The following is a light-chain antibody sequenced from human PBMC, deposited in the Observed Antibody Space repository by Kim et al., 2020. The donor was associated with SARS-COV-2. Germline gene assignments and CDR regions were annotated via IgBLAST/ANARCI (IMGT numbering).Light chain of an antibody. J-gene: IGLJ1*01. V-gene: IGLV1-51*01. Sequence: QSVLTQPPSVSAAPGQKVTVSCSGSGSNIGLNYVSWYQYLPGTAPKLLIYDNDKRPSGIPDRFSASKSGTSATLGITGLQTGDEADYYCGTWDTSLSAGVFGTGTKVTVL. CDR2: DND. CDR3: GTWDTSLSAGV. CDR1: GSNIGLNY.